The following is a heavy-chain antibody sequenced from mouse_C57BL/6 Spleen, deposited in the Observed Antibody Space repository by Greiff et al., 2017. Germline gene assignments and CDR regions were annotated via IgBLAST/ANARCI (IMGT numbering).Heavy chain of an antibody. CDR2: IYPGDGDT. J-gene: IGHJ4*01. D-gene: IGHD2-4*01. CDR3: ARDDYEDY. CDR1: GYAFSSYW. Sequence: VKLMESGAELVKPGASVKISCKASGYAFSSYWMNWVKQRPGKGLEWIGQIYPGDGDTNYNGKFKGKATLTADKSSSTAYMQLSSLTSEDSAVYFCARDDYEDYWGQGTSVTVSS. V-gene: IGHV1-80*01.